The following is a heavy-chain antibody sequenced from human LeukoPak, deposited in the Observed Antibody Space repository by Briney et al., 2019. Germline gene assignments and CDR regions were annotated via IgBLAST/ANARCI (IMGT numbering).Heavy chain of an antibody. CDR3: VRSSWYISYYYMDV. D-gene: IGHD6-13*01. V-gene: IGHV3-30*02. J-gene: IGHJ6*03. CDR2: IRYDGSNK. CDR1: GFNFSSYG. Sequence: GGSLRLSCAASGFNFSSYGMHWVRQAPGKGLEWVAFIRYDGSNKYYADSVKGRFTISSDNSKNTLYLQMNSLRAEDTAVYYCVRSSWYISYYYMDVWGKGTTVTVSS.